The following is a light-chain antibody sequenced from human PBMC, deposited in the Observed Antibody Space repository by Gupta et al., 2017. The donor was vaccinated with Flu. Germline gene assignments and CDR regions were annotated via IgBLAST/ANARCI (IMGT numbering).Light chain of an antibody. CDR3: QRCVYSRGT. J-gene: IGKJ2*02. Sequence: DIQMTQSPSSLSASVGDRVTISCRASQNINHNLNWYQQKPGKAPKFLIYAASNLQSGVPSRISGSASAADFTLTISMLHPEDFATYCCQRCVYSRGTFGQGTKVEI. CDR2: AAS. CDR1: QNINHN. V-gene: IGKV1-39*01.